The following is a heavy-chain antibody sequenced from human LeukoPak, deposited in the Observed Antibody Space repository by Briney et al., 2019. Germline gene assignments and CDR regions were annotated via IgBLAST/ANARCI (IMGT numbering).Heavy chain of an antibody. CDR1: GITLSNYG. CDR3: AGNPKTYYYDSRAHYYYYGMDV. Sequence: GGSLRLSCAVSGITLSNYGMSWVRQAPGKGLEWVAGISDRGSRTNYADSVKGRFTISTDHPKNTLYLQMNSLRAEDTAVYYCAGNPKTYYYDSRAHYYYYGMDVWGQGTTVTVSS. V-gene: IGHV3-23*01. D-gene: IGHD3-22*01. CDR2: ISDRGSRT. J-gene: IGHJ6*02.